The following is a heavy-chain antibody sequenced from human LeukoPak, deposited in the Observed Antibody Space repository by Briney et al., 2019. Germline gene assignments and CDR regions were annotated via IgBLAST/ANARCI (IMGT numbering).Heavy chain of an antibody. CDR1: GGSLWSFY. Sequence: EPSETLSLTCTVSGGSLWSFYWSWVRQPAGKGLEWIGRLYTSGTTNYNPSLRSRVTMSLDMSKNQFSLKLTSVTAADTAVYYCARVEVVSVGGAAAAHFAYWGQGILVTVSS. CDR2: LYTSGTT. V-gene: IGHV4-4*07. J-gene: IGHJ4*02. D-gene: IGHD6-13*01. CDR3: ARVEVVSVGGAAAAHFAY.